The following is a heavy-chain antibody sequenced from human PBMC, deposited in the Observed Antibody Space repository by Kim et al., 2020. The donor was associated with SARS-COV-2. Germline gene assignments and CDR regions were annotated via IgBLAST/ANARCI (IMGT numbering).Heavy chain of an antibody. Sequence: ASVKVSCKTSRYTFTAFYIHWLRQAPGQGLEWMGWINPDSGGTNWAQKFQGRVTMTRDTSISTAYMELSNLISDDTAIYYCARGQIGAHTTWFDPWGPG. CDR1: RYTFTAFY. D-gene: IGHD6-6*01. J-gene: IGHJ5*02. CDR2: INPDSGGT. V-gene: IGHV1-2*02. CDR3: ARGQIGAHTTWFDP.